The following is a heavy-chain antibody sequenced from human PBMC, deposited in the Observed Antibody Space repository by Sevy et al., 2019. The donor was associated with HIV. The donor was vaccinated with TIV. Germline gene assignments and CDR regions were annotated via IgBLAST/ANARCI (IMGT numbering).Heavy chain of an antibody. V-gene: IGHV2-5*01. CDR3: AHLLNDFWSGYYRGPHNWFDP. Sequence: SGPTLVNPTQTLTLTCTFSGFSLSTSGVGVGWIRQPPGKALEWLALIYWNDDKRYSPTLKSRLTITKDTSKNQVVLKMTNIDPVDTATYYCAHLLNDFWSGYYRGPHNWFDPWGQGTLVTVSS. CDR2: IYWNDDK. J-gene: IGHJ5*02. D-gene: IGHD3-3*01. CDR1: GFSLSTSGVG.